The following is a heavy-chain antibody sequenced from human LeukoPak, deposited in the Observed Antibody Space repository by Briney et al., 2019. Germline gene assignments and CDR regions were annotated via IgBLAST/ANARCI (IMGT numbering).Heavy chain of an antibody. D-gene: IGHD2-2*02. CDR2: MNPNSGNT. CDR3: ARAGYCSSTSCYKGSFDP. J-gene: IGHJ5*02. CDR1: GYTFTSYD. Sequence: GASVKVSCKASGYTFTSYDINWVRQATGQGLEWMGWMNPNSGNTGYAQKFQGRVTITRNTSMSTAYMELSSLRSEDTAVYYCARAGYCSSTSCYKGSFDPWGQGTLVTVSS. V-gene: IGHV1-8*03.